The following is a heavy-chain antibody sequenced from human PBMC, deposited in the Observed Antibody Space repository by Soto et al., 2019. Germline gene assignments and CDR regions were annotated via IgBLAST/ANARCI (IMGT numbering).Heavy chain of an antibody. CDR2: ISAYNGNT. CDR1: GYTFTSYG. CDR3: ARDLGGWEDY. Sequence: ASVKVSCKASGYTFTSYGISWVRQAPGQGLEWMGWISAYNGNTKYAQKLQGRVTMTTDTSTTAAYMELRSLRSDDTAVYYCARDLGGWEDYWGQGTLVTVSS. J-gene: IGHJ4*02. D-gene: IGHD6-19*01. V-gene: IGHV1-18*01.